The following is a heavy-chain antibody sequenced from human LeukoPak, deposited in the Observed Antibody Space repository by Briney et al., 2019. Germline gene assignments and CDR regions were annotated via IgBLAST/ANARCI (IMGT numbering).Heavy chain of an antibody. D-gene: IGHD3-16*02. J-gene: IGHJ5*02. Sequence: SETLSLTCTVTCRSISSGSYYWSWVPQPAGKGLEWIGRIYTSGSTNYNPSLKSRATISIATSKNQFSLKLSSVTAADTAVYYCARGQIVDWFDPWGQGTLVTVSS. CDR1: CRSISSGSYY. CDR2: IYTSGST. CDR3: ARGQIVDWFDP. V-gene: IGHV4-61*02.